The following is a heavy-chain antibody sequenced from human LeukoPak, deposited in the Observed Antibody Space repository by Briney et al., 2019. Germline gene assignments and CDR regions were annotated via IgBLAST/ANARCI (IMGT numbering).Heavy chain of an antibody. CDR2: IYYSGST. CDR3: ARAPPGGPNFFDY. D-gene: IGHD1-7*01. CDR1: GGSISSGDYY. Sequence: SETLSLTCTVSGGSISSGDYYWSWIRQPPGKGLEWIGYIYYSGSTYYNPSLKSRVTISVDTSKNQFSLKLSSVTAADTAVYYCARAPPGGPNFFDYWGQGTLVTVSS. J-gene: IGHJ4*02. V-gene: IGHV4-30-4*01.